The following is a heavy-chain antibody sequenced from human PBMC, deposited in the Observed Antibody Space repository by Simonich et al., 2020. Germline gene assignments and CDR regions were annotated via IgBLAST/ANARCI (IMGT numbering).Heavy chain of an antibody. Sequence: EVQLVESGGGLVKPGGSLRLSCAASGFTFSSYSMNWVRQAPGKGLEWVSSISSSSSYIYYADSVKGRFTTSRDNAKNSLYLQMNSLGAEDTAVYYCARWIAVAGTGAYGMDVWGQGTTVTVSS. J-gene: IGHJ6*02. CDR2: ISSSSSYI. CDR1: GFTFSSYS. V-gene: IGHV3-21*01. CDR3: ARWIAVAGTGAYGMDV. D-gene: IGHD6-19*01.